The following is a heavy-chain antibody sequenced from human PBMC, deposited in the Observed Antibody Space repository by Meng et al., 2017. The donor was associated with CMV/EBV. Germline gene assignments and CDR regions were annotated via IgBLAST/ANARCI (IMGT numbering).Heavy chain of an antibody. V-gene: IGHV1-46*01. CDR1: GYTFTSYY. J-gene: IGHJ4*02. CDR2: INPSGGST. CDR3: SRVGGVGSPLDY. D-gene: IGHD2-15*01. Sequence: ASVKVSCKASGYTFTSYYMHWVRQAPGQGLEWMGIINPSGGSTSYAQKFQGRVTMTRDTSTSTVYMELSSLGSEDTAVYYCSRVGGVGSPLDYWGQGTLVTVSS.